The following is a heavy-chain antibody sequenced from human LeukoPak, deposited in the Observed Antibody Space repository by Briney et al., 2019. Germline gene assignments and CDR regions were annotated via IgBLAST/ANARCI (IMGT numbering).Heavy chain of an antibody. D-gene: IGHD3-10*01. J-gene: IGHJ6*03. V-gene: IGHV3-48*01. CDR2: ISSSSSII. CDR3: AREGPYGYYYMDV. Sequence: PGGSLRLSCAASGFTFSSYSMNWVRQAPGKGLEWVSYISSSSSIIYYADSVKGRFTISRDNAKNSLYLQMNSLRAEDTAVYYRAREGPYGYYYMDVWGKGTTVTVSS. CDR1: GFTFSSYS.